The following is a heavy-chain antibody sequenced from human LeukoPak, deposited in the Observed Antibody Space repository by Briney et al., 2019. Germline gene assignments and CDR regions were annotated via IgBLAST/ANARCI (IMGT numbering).Heavy chain of an antibody. J-gene: IGHJ4*01. CDR2: IWSDGSNR. Sequence: GISLRLSCRASSYIYSHYDMQWVRHSPDKGREWVADIWSDGSNRFYAGSVKGRFTISIDNSQNTLFLQMNSLRAEDTAMYYCARDAQRGFGYSNSLKYWGHGTLVTVSS. CDR1: SYIYSHYD. CDR3: ARDAQRGFGYSNSLKY. V-gene: IGHV3-33*08. D-gene: IGHD4-11*01.